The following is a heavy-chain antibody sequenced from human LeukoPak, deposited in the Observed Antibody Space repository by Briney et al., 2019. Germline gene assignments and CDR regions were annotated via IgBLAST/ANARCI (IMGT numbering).Heavy chain of an antibody. J-gene: IGHJ4*02. D-gene: IGHD1-26*01. CDR1: GYTFTSYD. V-gene: IGHV1-8*01. Sequence: ASVKASCKASGYTFTSYDINWVRQATGQGLEWMGWMNPNSGNTGYAQKFQGRVTMTRNTSISTAYMELSSLRSEDMAVYYCARLAESPQQVGADLNYWGQGTLVTVSS. CDR2: MNPNSGNT. CDR3: ARLAESPQQVGADLNY.